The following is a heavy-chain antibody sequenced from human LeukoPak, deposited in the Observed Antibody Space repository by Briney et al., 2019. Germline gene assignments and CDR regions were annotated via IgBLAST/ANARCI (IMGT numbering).Heavy chain of an antibody. Sequence: PGGSLRLSCAASGFTFDDYAMHWVRQAPGKGLEWVSGISWNSGSIGYADSVKGRFTISRDNAKNSLYLQMNSLRAEDTALYYCAKGHAPYSSSWSTNFDYWGQGTLVTVSS. CDR1: GFTFDDYA. J-gene: IGHJ4*02. V-gene: IGHV3-9*01. CDR2: ISWNSGSI. CDR3: AKGHAPYSSSWSTNFDY. D-gene: IGHD6-13*01.